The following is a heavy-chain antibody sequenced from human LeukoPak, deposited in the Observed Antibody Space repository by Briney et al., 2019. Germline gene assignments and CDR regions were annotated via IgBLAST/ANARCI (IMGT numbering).Heavy chain of an antibody. CDR1: GFTFSSYA. CDR3: AKGRRYFDWFPPFDY. D-gene: IGHD3-9*01. Sequence: GGSLRLSCAASGFTFSSYAMSWVRQAPGKGLEWVSAISGSGVSTYYADSVKGRFTISRDNSKNTLYLQMNSLRAEDTAVYYCAKGRRYFDWFPPFDYWGQGTLVTVSS. V-gene: IGHV3-23*01. J-gene: IGHJ4*02. CDR2: ISGSGVST.